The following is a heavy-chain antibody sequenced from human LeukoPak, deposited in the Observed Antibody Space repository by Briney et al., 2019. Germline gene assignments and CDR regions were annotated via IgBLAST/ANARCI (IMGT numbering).Heavy chain of an antibody. CDR3: ARAYSSSSGRDAFDS. CDR2: ISGSGGII. J-gene: IGHJ3*02. CDR1: GFTFSNEA. V-gene: IGHV3-23*01. D-gene: IGHD6-6*01. Sequence: GGSLRLSCAASGFTFSNEAMTWVRQAPGKGLEWVSGISGSGGIIYYADSVKGRFTISRDNSKNTLYLQMNTLRDEDTAVYYCARAYSSSSGRDAFDSWGLGTLVTVSS.